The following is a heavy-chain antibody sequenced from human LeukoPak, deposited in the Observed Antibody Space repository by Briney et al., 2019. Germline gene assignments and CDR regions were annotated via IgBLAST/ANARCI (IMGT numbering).Heavy chain of an antibody. Sequence: GGSLRLSCAASGFTFSSYWMHWVRQAPGKGLVWVSRINSDGSSTSYADSVKGRFTISRDNAKNTLYLQVNSLRAEDTAVYYCAKELEAYCGGDCYSNFDYWGQGTLVTVSS. CDR1: GFTFSSYW. J-gene: IGHJ4*02. V-gene: IGHV3-74*01. CDR2: INSDGSST. CDR3: AKELEAYCGGDCYSNFDY. D-gene: IGHD2-21*01.